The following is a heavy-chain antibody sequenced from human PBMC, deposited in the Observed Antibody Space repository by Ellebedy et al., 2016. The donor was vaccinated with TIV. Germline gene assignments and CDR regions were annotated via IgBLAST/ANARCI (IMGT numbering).Heavy chain of an antibody. Sequence: PGGSLRLSCGASGFTFSSFWMGWVRRAPGKGLEWVATINQVGNEKYYVDSVKGRFTITRDNAENSLYLQMNSRRAEDTAVYYCATERGAYSGSGQAFDYWGQGTLVTVSS. CDR3: ATERGAYSGSGQAFDY. V-gene: IGHV3-7*01. CDR2: INQVGNEK. J-gene: IGHJ4*02. D-gene: IGHD3-10*01. CDR1: GFTFSSFW.